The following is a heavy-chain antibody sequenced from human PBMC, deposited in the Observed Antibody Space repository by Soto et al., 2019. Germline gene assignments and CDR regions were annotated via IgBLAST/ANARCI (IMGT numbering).Heavy chain of an antibody. J-gene: IGHJ5*02. CDR1: GGSFSGYY. Sequence: SETLSLTCAVYGGSFSGYYWSWIRQPPGKGLEWIGEINHSGSTNYNPSLKSRVTISVDTSKNQFSLKLSSVTAADTAVYYCARANWFDPWGQGTLVTVSS. CDR3: ARANWFDP. CDR2: INHSGST. V-gene: IGHV4-34*01.